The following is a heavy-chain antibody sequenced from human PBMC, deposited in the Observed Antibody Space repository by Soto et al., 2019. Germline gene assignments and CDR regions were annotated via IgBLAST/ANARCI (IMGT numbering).Heavy chain of an antibody. J-gene: IGHJ4*02. D-gene: IGHD6-13*01. Sequence: QVPLVQSGAEVKKPGASVKVSCKASGYTFTNYYIHWVRQAPGQGLEWMGIINPTGGSTNYAQKFQGRVTLTMDTSTSTVYMELSSLRFEDTAVYYCARDLAAADYWGQGTLVTVSS. CDR1: GYTFTNYY. V-gene: IGHV1-46*01. CDR2: INPTGGST. CDR3: ARDLAAADY.